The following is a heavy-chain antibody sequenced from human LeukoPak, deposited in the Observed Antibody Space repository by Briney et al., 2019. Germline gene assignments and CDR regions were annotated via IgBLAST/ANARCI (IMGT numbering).Heavy chain of an antibody. CDR1: GFTFSSYA. CDR2: ISYDGSNK. J-gene: IGHJ4*02. D-gene: IGHD1-26*01. V-gene: IGHV3-30-3*01. Sequence: GGSLRLSCAASGFTFSSYAMHWVRQASGKGLEWVAVISYDGSNKYYADSVKGRFTISRDNSKNTLYLQMNSLRAEDTAVYYCARDIGYYFDYWGQGTLVTVSS. CDR3: ARDIGYYFDY.